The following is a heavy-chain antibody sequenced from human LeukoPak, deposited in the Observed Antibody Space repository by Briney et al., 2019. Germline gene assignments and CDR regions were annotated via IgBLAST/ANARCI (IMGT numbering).Heavy chain of an antibody. CDR3: ARLSGTALDY. Sequence: MAGGSLRLSCAASGFIFSDYYMSWIRQAPGKGLEWVSYISSSGSTKNYANSVQGRFTISRDNAKNSLYLQMNSLRAEDTAVYYCARLSGTALDYWGQGTLVTVSS. CDR1: GFIFSDYY. D-gene: IGHD6-13*01. J-gene: IGHJ4*02. CDR2: ISSSGSTK. V-gene: IGHV3-11*01.